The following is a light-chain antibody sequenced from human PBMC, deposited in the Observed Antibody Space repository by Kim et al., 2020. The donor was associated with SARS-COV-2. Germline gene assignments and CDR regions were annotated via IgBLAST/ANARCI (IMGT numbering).Light chain of an antibody. CDR3: CSYAGSYVV. V-gene: IGLV2-23*01. Sequence: GQSITISCTGTSSDVGRYNLVSWYQQHPGKAPKLMIYEGSKRPSGVSNRFSGSKSGNTASLTISGLQAEDEADYYCCSYAGSYVVFGGGTKVTVL. CDR2: EGS. J-gene: IGLJ2*01. CDR1: SSDVGRYNL.